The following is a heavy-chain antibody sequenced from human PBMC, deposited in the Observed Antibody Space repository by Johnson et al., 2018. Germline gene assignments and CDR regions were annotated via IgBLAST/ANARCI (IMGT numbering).Heavy chain of an antibody. J-gene: IGHJ3*02. V-gene: IGHV3-66*02. D-gene: IGHD6-19*01. CDR2: IERDGRT. CDR1: GFTVNSNY. Sequence: VQLLESGGGLVQXGGSLILSCVASGFTVNSNYINWVRQAPGKGLEWVLVIERDGRTYFADSVKGRFTISRDNSKNTLYLQMNSLRPEDTAVYYCAREGANSGWNSAFDIWGQGTMVTVSS. CDR3: AREGANSGWNSAFDI.